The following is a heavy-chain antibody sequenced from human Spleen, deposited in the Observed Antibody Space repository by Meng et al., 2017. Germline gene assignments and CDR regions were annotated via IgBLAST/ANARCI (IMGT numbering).Heavy chain of an antibody. J-gene: IGHJ6*02. CDR2: IIPIFGTA. Sequence: SVKVSCKASGYTFTNYAINWLRQAPGQGLEWMGGIIPIFGTANYAQKFQGRVTITTDESTSTAYMELSSLRSEDTAVYYCATSSWDIVVVVAATPNYYYYGMDVWGQGTTVTVSS. CDR1: GYTFTNYA. CDR3: ATSSWDIVVVVAATPNYYYYGMDV. D-gene: IGHD2-15*01. V-gene: IGHV1-69*05.